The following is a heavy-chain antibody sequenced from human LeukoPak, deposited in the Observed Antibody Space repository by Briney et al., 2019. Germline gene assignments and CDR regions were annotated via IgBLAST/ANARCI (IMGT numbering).Heavy chain of an antibody. J-gene: IGHJ4*02. V-gene: IGHV3-48*02. D-gene: IGHD3-22*01. CDR3: ARDYYDSSGYYGY. Sequence: GGSLRLSCAASGFTFNTYTMNWVRQAPGKGLEWVSYISGSSGIIDYADSVRGRFTISRDNAKNSLYLQMNSLRDEDAAVYYCARDYYDSSGYYGYWGQGTLVTVSS. CDR1: GFTFNTYT. CDR2: ISGSSGII.